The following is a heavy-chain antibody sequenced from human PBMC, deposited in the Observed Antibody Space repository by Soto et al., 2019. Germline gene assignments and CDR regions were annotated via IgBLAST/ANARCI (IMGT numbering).Heavy chain of an antibody. V-gene: IGHV3-48*01. CDR2: ISSSSTI. CDR1: GFTFSSYS. CDR3: ARGDYIWGSYRAFDY. D-gene: IGHD3-16*02. J-gene: IGHJ4*02. Sequence: GGSLRLSCAASGFTFSSYSMNWVRQAPGKGLEWVSYISSSSTIYYADSVKGRFTISRDNAKNSLYLQMNSLRAEDTAVYYCARGDYIWGSYRAFDYWGQGTLVTVSS.